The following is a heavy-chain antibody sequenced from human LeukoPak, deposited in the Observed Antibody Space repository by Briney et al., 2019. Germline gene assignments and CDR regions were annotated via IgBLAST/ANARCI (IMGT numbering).Heavy chain of an antibody. Sequence: SVKVSCKASGGTFISYAISWVRQAPGQGLEWMGGIIPIFGTANYAQKFQGRVTITADESTSTAYMELSSLRSEDTAVYYCARDQVIAARSSYGMDVWGQGTTVTVSS. CDR1: GGTFISYA. CDR3: ARDQVIAARSSYGMDV. V-gene: IGHV1-69*01. J-gene: IGHJ6*02. D-gene: IGHD6-6*01. CDR2: IIPIFGTA.